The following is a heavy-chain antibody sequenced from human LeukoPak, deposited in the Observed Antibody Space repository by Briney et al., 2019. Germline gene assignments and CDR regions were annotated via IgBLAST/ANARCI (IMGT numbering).Heavy chain of an antibody. CDR1: GGSISSSSYY. J-gene: IGHJ4*02. CDR2: IYYSGST. CDR3: ARLVGEYYYDSSGYYPYYFDY. D-gene: IGHD3-22*01. V-gene: IGHV4-61*05. Sequence: PSETLSLTCTVSGGSISSSSYYWGWIRQPPGKGLEWIGYIYYSGSTNYNPSLKSRVTISVDTSKNQFSLKLSSVTAADTAVYYCARLVGEYYYDSSGYYPYYFDYWGQGTLVTVSS.